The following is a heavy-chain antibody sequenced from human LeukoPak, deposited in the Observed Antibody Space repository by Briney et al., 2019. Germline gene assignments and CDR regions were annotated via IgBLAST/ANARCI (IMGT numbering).Heavy chain of an antibody. D-gene: IGHD6-19*01. Sequence: SETLSLTCTVSGGSISSYYWSWIRQPPGKGVEWIGYIYYSGSTNYNPSPKSRVTISVDTSKNQFSLKLSSVTAADTAVYYCARVRQWLAWGYYYYYMDVWGKGTTVTVSS. V-gene: IGHV4-59*01. CDR2: IYYSGST. J-gene: IGHJ6*03. CDR1: GGSISSYY. CDR3: ARVRQWLAWGYYYYYMDV.